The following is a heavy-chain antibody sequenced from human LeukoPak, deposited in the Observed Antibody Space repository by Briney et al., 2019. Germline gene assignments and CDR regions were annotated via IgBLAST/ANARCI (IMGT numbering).Heavy chain of an antibody. CDR3: ARVSGYHDY. V-gene: IGHV3-21*05. CDR1: GFTFSSYS. CDR2: ISGSSSII. D-gene: IGHD3-9*01. J-gene: IGHJ4*02. Sequence: GGSLRLSCAASGFTFSSYSMNWVRQAPGKGLEWVSYISGSSSIIYYADSVKGRFTISRDNAKNSLYLQMNSLRAEDTAVYYCARVSGYHDYWGQGTLVTVSS.